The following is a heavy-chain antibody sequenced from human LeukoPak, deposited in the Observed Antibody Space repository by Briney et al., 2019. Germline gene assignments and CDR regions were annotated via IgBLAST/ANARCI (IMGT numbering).Heavy chain of an antibody. V-gene: IGHV3-7*01. CDR3: ARAPLLWFGELGADY. J-gene: IGHJ4*02. Sequence: GGSLRLSCAASGFTFSSYWMSWVRQAPGKGLEWVANIKQDGSEKYYVDSVKGRFTISRDNAKNSLYLQMNSLRAEDTAVYYCARAPLLWFGELGADYWGQGTLVTVSS. CDR1: GFTFSSYW. D-gene: IGHD3-10*01. CDR2: IKQDGSEK.